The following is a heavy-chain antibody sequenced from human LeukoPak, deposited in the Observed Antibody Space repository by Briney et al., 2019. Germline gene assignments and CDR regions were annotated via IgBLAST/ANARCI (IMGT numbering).Heavy chain of an antibody. J-gene: IGHJ4*02. D-gene: IGHD3-22*01. Sequence: ASVKSSCKASGGSFSSYAISYVRRAPGHGLESMGGIIPIFGTANYAQKFQGRVTITTDESTSTAYMELSSLRSEDTAVYYCARDGTYYYDSSGYYPSWGQGTLVTVSS. CDR1: GGSFSSYA. V-gene: IGHV1-69*05. CDR3: ARDGTYYYDSSGYYPS. CDR2: IIPIFGTA.